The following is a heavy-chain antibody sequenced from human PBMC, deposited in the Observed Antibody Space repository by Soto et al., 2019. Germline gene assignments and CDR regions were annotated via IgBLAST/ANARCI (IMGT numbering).Heavy chain of an antibody. D-gene: IGHD6-13*01. CDR1: GFSFSTYE. CDR3: ARDRAAGGY. Sequence: EVQLVKSGGGLVQPGGSLRLSCAASGFSFSTYEMNWVRQAPGKGLEWVAYISSGSDTIHYADSVRGRFTVSRDNAKNSLYLQMYSLRVEDTALYYCARDRAAGGYWGQGTLVTVSS. V-gene: IGHV3-48*03. CDR2: ISSGSDTI. J-gene: IGHJ4*02.